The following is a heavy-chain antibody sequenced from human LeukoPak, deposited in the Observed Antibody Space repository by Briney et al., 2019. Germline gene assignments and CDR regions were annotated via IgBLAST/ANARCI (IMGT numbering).Heavy chain of an antibody. D-gene: IGHD3-3*01. J-gene: IGHJ3*02. CDR3: ARDRPPYYDFWSGYYSAPRAHDAFDI. CDR2: IYHSGST. CDR1: GGSISSSNW. Sequence: SETLSLTCAVSGGSISSSNWWSWVRKPPGKGLEWIGEIYHSGSTNYNPSLKSRVTISVDKSKNQFSLKLSSVTAADTAVYYCARDRPPYYDFWSGYYSAPRAHDAFDIWGQGTMVTVSS. V-gene: IGHV4-4*02.